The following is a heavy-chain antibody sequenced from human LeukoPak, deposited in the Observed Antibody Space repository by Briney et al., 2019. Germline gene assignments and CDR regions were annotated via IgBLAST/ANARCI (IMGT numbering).Heavy chain of an antibody. J-gene: IGHJ4*02. CDR3: AKDAYLIAVAGNYFEY. D-gene: IGHD6-19*01. CDR1: EYTFTSYY. V-gene: IGHV1-2*02. Sequence: ASVKVSCKASEYTFTSYYMHWVRQAPGQGLEWVGWINPNSGGTSYAQKFQGRVTMTRDTSISTAYMDLSRLRSDDTAVYYCAKDAYLIAVAGNYFEYWGQGTLVTVSS. CDR2: INPNSGGT.